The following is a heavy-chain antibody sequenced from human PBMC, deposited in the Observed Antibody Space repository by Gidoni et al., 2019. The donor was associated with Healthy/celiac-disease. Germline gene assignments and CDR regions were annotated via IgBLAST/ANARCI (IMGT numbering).Heavy chain of an antibody. CDR1: GGSISSGCYY. CDR2: IYYSGST. Sequence: QVQLQESSPGLGKPSQTLSLTCTVSGGSISSGCYYWSWIRQHPGKGLEWIGYIYYSGSTYYNPSLKSRVTISVDTSKNQFSLKLSSVTAADTAVYYCARGSRNQRDWFDPWGQGTLVTVSS. D-gene: IGHD6-13*01. CDR3: ARGSRNQRDWFDP. J-gene: IGHJ5*02. V-gene: IGHV4-31*03.